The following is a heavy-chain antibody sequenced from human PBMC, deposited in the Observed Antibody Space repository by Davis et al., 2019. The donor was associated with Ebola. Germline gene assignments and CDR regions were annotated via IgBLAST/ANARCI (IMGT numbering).Heavy chain of an antibody. CDR3: ARVYLSYYYDSSGYWTGRYFDY. Sequence: MPSETLSLTCTVSGGSISRSSLYWGWIRQTPGEGLEWIGSMYSRGATFYNPSFRSRATISAGTSENQFSLKLSSVTAADTAVYYCARVYLSYYYDSSGYWTGRYFDYWGQGTLVTVSS. V-gene: IGHV4-39*07. J-gene: IGHJ4*02. CDR1: GGSISRSSLY. D-gene: IGHD3-22*01. CDR2: MYSRGAT.